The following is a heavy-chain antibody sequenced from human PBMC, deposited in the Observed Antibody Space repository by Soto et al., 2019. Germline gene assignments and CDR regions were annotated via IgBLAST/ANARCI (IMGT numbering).Heavy chain of an antibody. CDR3: ARDGDFSSTRPRGAFDI. J-gene: IGHJ3*02. CDR1: GCTFSSST. V-gene: IGHV1-69*01. CDR2: IVPLFGTT. Sequence: QVQLVQSGAEVKKPGSSVKVSCKASGCTFSSSTFSWVRQAPGQGLEWMGGIVPLFGTTNDAKIVQGRVTISADESTSTAYMELSSLRSEDSAMYYCARDGDFSSTRPRGAFDIWGQGTVITVSS. D-gene: IGHD3-3*01.